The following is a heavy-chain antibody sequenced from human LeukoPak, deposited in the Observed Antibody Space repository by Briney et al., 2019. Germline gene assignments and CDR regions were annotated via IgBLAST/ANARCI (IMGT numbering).Heavy chain of an antibody. D-gene: IGHD3-16*02. CDR1: GFTFSSYS. CDR2: ISSSSSYI. CDR3: ARDREVTYYDYVWGSYHDY. J-gene: IGHJ4*02. Sequence: GGSLRLSCAASGFTFSSYSMNWVRQAPGKGLEWVSSISSSSSYIYYADSVKGRFTISGDNAKNSLYLQMNSLRAEDTAVYYCARDREVTYYDYVWGSYHDYWGQGTLVTVSS. V-gene: IGHV3-21*01.